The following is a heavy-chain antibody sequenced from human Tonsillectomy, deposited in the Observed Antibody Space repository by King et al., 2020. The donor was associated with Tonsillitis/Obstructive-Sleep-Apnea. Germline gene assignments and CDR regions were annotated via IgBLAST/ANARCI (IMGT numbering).Heavy chain of an antibody. V-gene: IGHV5-51*01. CDR1: GYSFTSYW. D-gene: IGHD2-2*01. CDR3: ARGGVPAAIPGPYYYYYYMDV. CDR2: IYPGDSDT. Sequence: GQLVQSGAEVKKPGESLKISCKGSGYSFTSYWIGWVRQMPGKGLEWMGIIYPGDSDTRYSPSFQGQVTISADKSISTAYLQWSSLKASDTAMYYCARGGVPAAIPGPYYYYYYMDVWGKGTTVTVSS. J-gene: IGHJ6*03.